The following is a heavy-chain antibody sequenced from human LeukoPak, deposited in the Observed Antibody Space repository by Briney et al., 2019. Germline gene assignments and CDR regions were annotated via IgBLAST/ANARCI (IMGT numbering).Heavy chain of an antibody. D-gene: IGHD4-23*01. V-gene: IGHV3-7*05. CDR1: GLTFSDDW. J-gene: IGHJ4*02. Sequence: PGGSLGLSCKTSGLTFSDDWKNWVRQAPGKRPEWVANINQDASGASYVDSVRGRFTISRDNAKESVYLQMNSLRADDTAIYYCARGLRWPDFWGQGTLVTVSS. CDR2: INQDASGA. CDR3: ARGLRWPDF.